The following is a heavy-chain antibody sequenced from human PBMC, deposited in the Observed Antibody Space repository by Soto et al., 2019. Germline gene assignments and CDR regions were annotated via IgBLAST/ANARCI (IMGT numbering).Heavy chain of an antibody. CDR3: ARGTMLRGPGYYYAMDV. D-gene: IGHD3-10*01. CDR1: GDSISRNGYF. J-gene: IGHJ6*02. V-gene: IGHV4-31*03. Sequence: TLFLTCTVSGDSISRNGYFWTWIRQHPGKGLEWIGYIYYSGRSYYNPSLKSRVIISVDTSKNQFSLNLTAVTAADTAVYYCARGTMLRGPGYYYAMDVWGQGTTVTVSS. CDR2: IYYSGRS.